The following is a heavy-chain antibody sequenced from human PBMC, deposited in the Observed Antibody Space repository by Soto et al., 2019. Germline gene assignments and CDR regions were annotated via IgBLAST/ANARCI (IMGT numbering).Heavy chain of an antibody. D-gene: IGHD3-10*01. V-gene: IGHV3-23*01. Sequence: GGSLRLSCAASGFTFSSYAMSWVRQAPGKGLEWVSAISDSGGSTYYADSVKGRFTISRDNSKNTLYLQMNSLRAEDTAVYYCAKDTYYYGSGITGGYFDYWGQGTLVTVSS. CDR2: ISDSGGST. CDR3: AKDTYYYGSGITGGYFDY. CDR1: GFTFSSYA. J-gene: IGHJ4*02.